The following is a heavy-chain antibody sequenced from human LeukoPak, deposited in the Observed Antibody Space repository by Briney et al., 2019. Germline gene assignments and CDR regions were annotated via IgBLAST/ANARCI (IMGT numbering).Heavy chain of an antibody. CDR2: FDPEDGET. Sequence: ASVKVSCKVSGYTLTELSMHWVRQAPGKGLEWMGGFDPEDGETIYAQKFQGRVTMTEDTSTDTAYMELSSLRSEDTAVYYCATKGLWELRSPDAFDIWGQGTMVTVSS. V-gene: IGHV1-24*01. D-gene: IGHD1-26*01. CDR3: ATKGLWELRSPDAFDI. CDR1: GYTLTELS. J-gene: IGHJ3*02.